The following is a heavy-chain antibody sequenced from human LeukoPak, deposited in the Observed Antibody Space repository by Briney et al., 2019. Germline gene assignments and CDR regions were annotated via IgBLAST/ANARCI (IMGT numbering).Heavy chain of an antibody. Sequence: PSETLSLSCTVSGGSISSYYWGWIRQPPGKGLEWIGSIYYSGSTYYNPSLKSRVTISVDTSKNQFSLKLSSVTAADTAVYYCASWGRWLQFWPAERGYWGQGTLVTVSS. V-gene: IGHV4-39*07. CDR1: GGSISSYY. CDR3: ASWGRWLQFWPAERGY. D-gene: IGHD5-24*01. J-gene: IGHJ4*02. CDR2: IYYSGST.